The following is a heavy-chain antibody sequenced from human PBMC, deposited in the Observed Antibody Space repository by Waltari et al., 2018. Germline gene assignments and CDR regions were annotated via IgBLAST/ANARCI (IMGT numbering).Heavy chain of an antibody. CDR1: GFTFSSYG. J-gene: IGHJ6*03. CDR2: ISGSGGST. Sequence: EVQLVESGGGLVQPGGSLRLSCAASGFTFSSYGMSWVRQAPGKGLERVSGISGSGGSTYYADFVKGRFTISRDNSKNTLYLQMNSLRAEDTAIYYCARARGGFYMDVWGKGTTVTVSS. D-gene: IGHD2-15*01. CDR3: ARARGGFYMDV. V-gene: IGHV3-23*04.